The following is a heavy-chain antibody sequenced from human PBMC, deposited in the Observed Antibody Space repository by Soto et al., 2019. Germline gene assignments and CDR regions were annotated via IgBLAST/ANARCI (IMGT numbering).Heavy chain of an antibody. V-gene: IGHV1-8*01. CDR3: ARFPLITIFGVVITMDV. D-gene: IGHD3-3*01. CDR1: GYTFTSYD. Sequence: QVQLVQSGAEVKKPGASVKVPCKASGYTFTSYDINWVRQATGQGLEWMGWMNPNSGNTGYAQKFQGRVTMTRNTSISTAYMELSSLRSEDTAVYYCARFPLITIFGVVITMDVWGKGTTVTVSS. J-gene: IGHJ6*03. CDR2: MNPNSGNT.